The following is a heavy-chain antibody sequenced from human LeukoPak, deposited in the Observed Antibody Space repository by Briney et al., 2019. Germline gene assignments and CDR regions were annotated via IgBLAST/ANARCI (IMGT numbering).Heavy chain of an antibody. CDR2: IKSKTDGGTT. J-gene: IGHJ4*02. CDR1: GFTFSNAW. V-gene: IGHV3-15*01. Sequence: GGSLRLSCAASGFTFSNAWMSWVRQAPGKGLEWVGRIKSKTDGGTTDYAAPVKGRFTISRDDSKNTLYLQMNSLRAEDTAVYYGASASRGWFRLYYFDYWGQGTLVTVSS. D-gene: IGHD6-19*01. CDR3: ASASRGWFRLYYFDY.